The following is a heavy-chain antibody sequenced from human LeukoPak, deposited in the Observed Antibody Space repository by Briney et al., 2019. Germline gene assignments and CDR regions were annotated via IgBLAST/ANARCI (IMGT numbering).Heavy chain of an antibody. D-gene: IGHD3-22*01. V-gene: IGHV1-2*02. CDR3: ARVEYNYYDSSGYTGGAFDI. CDR2: INPNSGGT. CDR1: GYTFTGYY. Sequence: GASVTVSCKASGYTFTGYYMHWVRQAPGQGLEWMGWINPNSGGTNYAQKFQGRVTMTRDTSISTAYMELSRLRSDDTAVYYCARVEYNYYDSSGYTGGAFDIWGQGTMVTVSS. J-gene: IGHJ3*02.